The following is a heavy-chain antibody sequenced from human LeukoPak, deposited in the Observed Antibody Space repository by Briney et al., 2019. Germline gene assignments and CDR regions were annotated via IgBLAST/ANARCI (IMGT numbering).Heavy chain of an antibody. V-gene: IGHV1-2*02. CDR1: GYTFTGYY. J-gene: IGHJ4*02. CDR2: INPNSGGT. Sequence: ASVKVSCKASGYTFTGYYMHWVRQAPGQGLEWMGWINPNSGGTNYAQKLLGRVTMTTDTSTSTAYMELRSLRSDDTAVYYCARAATMIVVVTSFDYWGQGTLVTVSS. D-gene: IGHD3-22*01. CDR3: ARAATMIVVVTSFDY.